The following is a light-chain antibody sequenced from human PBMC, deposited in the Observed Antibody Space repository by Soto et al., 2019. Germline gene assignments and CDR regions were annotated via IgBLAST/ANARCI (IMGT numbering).Light chain of an antibody. CDR2: GAS. CDR3: QQYDSWPRT. CDR1: QSVGSN. J-gene: IGKJ4*01. V-gene: IGKV3-15*01. Sequence: ETVMTQSPGTLSVSPGERATLSCRASQSVGSNLAWFQQKPGQAPGLLIYGASTRATGTPARFSGSGSGTEFTLIINSLQSEDFAVYYCQQYDSWPRTFGGGTKV.